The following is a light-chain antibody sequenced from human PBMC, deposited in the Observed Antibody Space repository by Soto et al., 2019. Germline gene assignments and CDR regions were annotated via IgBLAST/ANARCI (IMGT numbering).Light chain of an antibody. CDR1: QSVSSSY. J-gene: IGKJ4*01. Sequence: EIVFTQSPIALSLSPGERATLSCRASQSVSSSYLAWYQQKPGQAPRPLIYAASTRATGVPDRFSGSGSGTEFTLTFSRREPEDFAVYYCQHYVTTPPTFGGGTKVDIK. CDR2: AAS. CDR3: QHYVTTPPT. V-gene: IGKV3-20*01.